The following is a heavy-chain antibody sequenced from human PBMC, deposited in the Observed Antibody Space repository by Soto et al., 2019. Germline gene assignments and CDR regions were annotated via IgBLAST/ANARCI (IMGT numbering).Heavy chain of an antibody. D-gene: IGHD6-19*01. V-gene: IGHV3-48*02. CDR1: GFTFSSYG. CDR2: IGSSGSSRI. CDR3: ARGGPYSRGWHYFDA. J-gene: IGHJ4*02. Sequence: EVQLVESGGGLVQPGGCLRLSCAASGFTFSSYGMNWVRQAPGKGLEWVSHIGSSGSSRIYYSDSVKGRFTISRDNAKNSLHLQMNRLRDEDTAVYYCARGGPYSRGWHYFDAWGQGTLVTVSS.